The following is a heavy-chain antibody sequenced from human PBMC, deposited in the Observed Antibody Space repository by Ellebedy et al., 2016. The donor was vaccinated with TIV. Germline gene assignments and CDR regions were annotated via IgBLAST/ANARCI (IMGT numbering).Heavy chain of an antibody. Sequence: GESLKISCVASGFRLSTHGMHWVRQAPGKGLEWVAFKRFDGRNEYNGDSVKGRFFISRDVSKNTLFLQMNRLRAEDTAMYYCTRETNPSPGTVAGTGFDCWGQGALVIVSS. CDR2: KRFDGRNE. CDR1: GFRLSTHG. CDR3: TRETNPSPGTVAGTGFDC. V-gene: IGHV3-30*02. J-gene: IGHJ4*02. D-gene: IGHD6-19*01.